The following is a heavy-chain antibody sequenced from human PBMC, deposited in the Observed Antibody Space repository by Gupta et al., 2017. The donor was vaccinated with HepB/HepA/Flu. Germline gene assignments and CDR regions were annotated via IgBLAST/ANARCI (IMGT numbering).Heavy chain of an antibody. J-gene: IGHJ4*02. V-gene: IGHV3-30-3*01. Sequence: QVQLVETGGGVVQPGRSLRLSCAAYGFTCSSCAMTWVRQAPGKGLEWVAVISYDGSNKYYADSVKGRFTISRDNSKNTLYLQMNSLRAEDTAVYYCARGEGGNYFDYWGQGTLVTVSS. CDR3: ARGEGGNYFDY. CDR1: GFTCSSCA. CDR2: ISYDGSNK. D-gene: IGHD3-16*01.